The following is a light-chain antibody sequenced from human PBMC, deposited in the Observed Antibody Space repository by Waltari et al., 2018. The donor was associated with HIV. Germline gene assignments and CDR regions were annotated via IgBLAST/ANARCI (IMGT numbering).Light chain of an antibody. V-gene: IGLV1-44*01. CDR2: SNY. CDR3: AAWDDSLNGVV. Sequence: QSVLTQPPSASGTPGQRVTISCSGSSSNIGSNTVNWYQQLPGTAPKLLIYSNYQRPSGVPARFSGSKSGTSASLAISGLHSEDEADYYCAAWDDSLNGVVFGGGTKLTVL. CDR1: SSNIGSNT. J-gene: IGLJ2*01.